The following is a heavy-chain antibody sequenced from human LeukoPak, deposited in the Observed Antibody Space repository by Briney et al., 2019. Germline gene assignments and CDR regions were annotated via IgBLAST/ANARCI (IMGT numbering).Heavy chain of an antibody. CDR1: GYTFTSYY. V-gene: IGHV1-46*01. Sequence: PTASVKVSCKASGYTFTSYYMHWVRQAPGQGLEWKGIINPSGGSTSYAQKFQGRVTMTRDTSTSTVYMELSSLRSEDAAVYYCARAGGLTMIVVVLDYWGQGTLVTVSS. CDR2: INPSGGST. CDR3: ARAGGLTMIVVVLDY. J-gene: IGHJ4*02. D-gene: IGHD3-22*01.